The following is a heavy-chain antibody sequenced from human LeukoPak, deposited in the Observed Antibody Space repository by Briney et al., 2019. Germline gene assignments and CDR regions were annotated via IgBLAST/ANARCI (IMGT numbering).Heavy chain of an antibody. CDR2: IYPNNGGT. V-gene: IGHV1-2*02. D-gene: IGHD5-18*01. Sequence: ASVKVSCKASGYTFTDYHLYWVRQAPGQGLEWMGWIYPNNGGTNYAQKFQGRVTMTRDTSISIAYMELSRLRSDDTAVYYCARDGDSVMVEFDYWGQGTLVTVSS. CDR3: ARDGDSVMVEFDY. CDR1: GYTFTDYH. J-gene: IGHJ4*02.